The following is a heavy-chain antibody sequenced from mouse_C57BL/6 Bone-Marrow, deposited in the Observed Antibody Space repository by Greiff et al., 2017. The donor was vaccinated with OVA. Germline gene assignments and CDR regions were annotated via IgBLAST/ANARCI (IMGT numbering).Heavy chain of an antibody. Sequence: QVQLKQPGAELVMPGASVKLSCKASGYTFTSYWMHWVQQRPGQGLEWIGEIDPSDSYTNYNQKFKGKSTLTVDKSSCTAYMQLSSLTSEDSAVYYCASYGSDYFDYWGQGTTLTVSS. D-gene: IGHD1-1*02. CDR3: ASYGSDYFDY. J-gene: IGHJ2*01. CDR1: GYTFTSYW. V-gene: IGHV1-69*01. CDR2: IDPSDSYT.